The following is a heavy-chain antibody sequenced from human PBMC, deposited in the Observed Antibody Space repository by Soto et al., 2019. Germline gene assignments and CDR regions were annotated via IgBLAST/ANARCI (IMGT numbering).Heavy chain of an antibody. J-gene: IGHJ6*02. CDR1: GGSFSGYY. CDR3: ARDYYNSPLAMDV. V-gene: IGHV4-34*01. Sequence: SETLSLTCAVYGGSFSGYYWSWIRQPPGKGLEWIGEINHSGSTNYNPSLKSRVTISVDTSKNQFSLKLSSVTAADTAVYYCARDYYNSPLAMDVWGQGTTVT. CDR2: INHSGST. D-gene: IGHD3-22*01.